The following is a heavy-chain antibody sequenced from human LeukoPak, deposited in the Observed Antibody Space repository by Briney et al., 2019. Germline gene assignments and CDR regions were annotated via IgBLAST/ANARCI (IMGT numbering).Heavy chain of an antibody. J-gene: IGHJ4*02. CDR1: GYILINNW. CDR3: ALRDVDAFSFDY. V-gene: IGHV5-51*03. CDR2: IYPDNSDT. Sequence: GESLKISCKISGYILINNWIGWVRQVPGKSLVWMGLIYPDNSDTRYSPSFQGRVTISADKSISTAYLQWSSLKASDTAMYYCALRDVDAFSFDYWGQGTLVTVSS. D-gene: IGHD5-12*01.